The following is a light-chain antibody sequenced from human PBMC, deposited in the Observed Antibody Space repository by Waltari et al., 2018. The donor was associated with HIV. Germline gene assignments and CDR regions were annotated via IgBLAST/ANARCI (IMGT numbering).Light chain of an antibody. CDR3: SSYTSSSSVV. CDR1: SSDVGGYNY. J-gene: IGLJ2*01. Sequence: QSALTQPASVSGSPGQSITIPCTGTSSDVGGYNYVFWYQQHPGKAPKLMIYEVSNRTSGVSYRFSGSKSGNTASLTISVLQAEDVADYYCSSYTSSSSVVFGGGTKLTVL. CDR2: EVS. V-gene: IGLV2-14*01.